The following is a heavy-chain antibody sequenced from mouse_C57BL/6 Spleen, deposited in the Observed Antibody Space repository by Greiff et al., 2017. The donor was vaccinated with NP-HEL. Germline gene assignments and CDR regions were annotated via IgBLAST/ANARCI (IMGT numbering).Heavy chain of an antibody. CDR1: GYTFTDYY. CDR2: INPNNGGT. Sequence: EVQLQQSGPELVKPGASVKISCKASGYTFTDYYMNWVKQSHGKSLEWIGDINPNNGGTSYNQKFKGKATLTVDKSSSTAYMELRSLTSEDSAVYYCARSLRYLYAMDYWGQGTSVTVSS. D-gene: IGHD1-1*01. J-gene: IGHJ4*01. CDR3: ARSLRYLYAMDY. V-gene: IGHV1-26*01.